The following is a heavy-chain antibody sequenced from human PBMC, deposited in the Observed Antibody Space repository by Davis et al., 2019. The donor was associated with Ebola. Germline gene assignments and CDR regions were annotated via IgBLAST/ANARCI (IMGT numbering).Heavy chain of an antibody. J-gene: IGHJ4*02. CDR2: IYDHST. Sequence: SLNTSCAASGFTVSSNHMSWVRHAPGKGLEWVSVIYDHSTAYADSVRGRFIISRDKSNNTLYLEMNSLRVDDTAVYYCATTQWLREFDNWGQGTLVTVSS. CDR3: ATTQWLREFDN. V-gene: IGHV3-53*05. CDR1: GFTVSSNH. D-gene: IGHD6-19*01.